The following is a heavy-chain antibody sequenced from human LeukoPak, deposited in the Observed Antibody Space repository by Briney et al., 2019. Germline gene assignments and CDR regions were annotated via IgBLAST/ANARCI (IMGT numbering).Heavy chain of an antibody. Sequence: GASVKVSSKASGGTFSSYAISWVRQAPGQGLEWRGGIIPIFGTANYAQKFQGRVTITTDESTSTAYMELSSLRSEDTAVYYCARLAQWEPNDYWGQGTLVTVSS. CDR2: IIPIFGTA. CDR3: ARLAQWEPNDY. V-gene: IGHV1-69*05. CDR1: GGTFSSYA. J-gene: IGHJ4*02. D-gene: IGHD1-26*01.